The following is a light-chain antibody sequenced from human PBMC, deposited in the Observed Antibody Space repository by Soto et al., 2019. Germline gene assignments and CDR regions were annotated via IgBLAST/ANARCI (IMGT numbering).Light chain of an antibody. CDR1: QSVSSSY. Sequence: EIVLTQSPGTLSLSPGERDTLSCRASQSVSSSYLAWYQQKPGQAPRLLIYGASSRATGIPDRFSGSGSGTDFTLTITRLEPEDFAMYYCQRYDSLRTFGQGTKVDIK. CDR3: QRYDSLRT. CDR2: GAS. V-gene: IGKV3-20*01. J-gene: IGKJ1*01.